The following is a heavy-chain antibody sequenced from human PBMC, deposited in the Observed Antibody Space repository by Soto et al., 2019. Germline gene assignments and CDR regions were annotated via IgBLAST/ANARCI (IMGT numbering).Heavy chain of an antibody. CDR3: ARPPVAAAASYYFDY. Sequence: QVQLQQWGAGLLKPSETLSLTCAVYGGSFSGYYWSWIRQPPGKGLEWIGEINHSGSTNYNPSLKSRVTISVDTSKNQFSLKLSSETAADTAVYYCARPPVAAAASYYFDYWGQGTLVTVSS. V-gene: IGHV4-34*01. CDR2: INHSGST. D-gene: IGHD6-13*01. J-gene: IGHJ4*02. CDR1: GGSFSGYY.